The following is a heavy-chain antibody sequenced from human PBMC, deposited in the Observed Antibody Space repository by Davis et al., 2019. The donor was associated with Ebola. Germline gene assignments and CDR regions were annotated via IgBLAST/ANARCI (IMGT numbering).Heavy chain of an antibody. CDR1: GSTFYRHG. D-gene: IGHD3-3*01. V-gene: IGHV3-30*03. J-gene: IGHJ4*02. CDR3: ARAGFDEVLDY. CDR2: VSHSERER. Sequence: PGGSLRLSCVASGSTFYRHGMNWVRQAPGKGLEWVAVVSHSERERFYADSVKGRFTISRDNSENTLYLQMNSLTADDTSVYYCARAGFDEVLDYWGQGTPVTVSS.